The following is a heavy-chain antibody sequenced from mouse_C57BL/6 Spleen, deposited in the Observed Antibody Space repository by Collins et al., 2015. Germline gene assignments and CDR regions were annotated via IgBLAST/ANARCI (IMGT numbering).Heavy chain of an antibody. J-gene: IGHJ4*01. V-gene: IGHV14-4*01. CDR3: TTGFS. CDR1: GFNIKDDY. CDR2: IDPEIGDT. Sequence: EVQLQQSGAELVRPGASVKLSCTVSGFNIKDDYMHWVKQRPEQGLEWIGWIDPEIGDTEYASEFQGKATITPDTSSNTAYLQLSSLTSEDTAVYYCTTGFSWGQGTSVTVSS.